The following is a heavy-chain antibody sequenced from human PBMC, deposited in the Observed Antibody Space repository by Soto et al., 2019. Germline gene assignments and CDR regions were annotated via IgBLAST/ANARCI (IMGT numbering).Heavy chain of an antibody. J-gene: IGHJ4*01. V-gene: IGHV4-4*02. D-gene: IGHD6-13*01. CDR2: IYHSGST. CDR3: ARGEPQQQRDY. Sequence: QVQLQESGPGLVKPSGTLSLTCAVSGDSISSVNWWSWIRQPPGKGLQWIGEIYHSGSTKYNPSIKSRVIISVDKSKNQFTLKLSSVTDADTAVYYCARGEPQQQRDYWGHGTLVTVSS. CDR1: GDSISSVNW.